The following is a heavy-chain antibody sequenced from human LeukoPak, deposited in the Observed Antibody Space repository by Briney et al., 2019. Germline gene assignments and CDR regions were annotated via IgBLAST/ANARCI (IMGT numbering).Heavy chain of an antibody. CDR3: ARQGVPAANNNWFDP. CDR1: GGTFSSYA. Sequence: SVKVSCKASGGTFSSYAISWVRQAPGQGLEGMGGIIPIFGTANYGQKFQGRVTITTDESTSTAYMELSSLRSEDTAVYYCARQGVPAANNNWFDPWGQGTLVTVSS. D-gene: IGHD2-2*01. CDR2: IIPIFGTA. J-gene: IGHJ5*02. V-gene: IGHV1-69*05.